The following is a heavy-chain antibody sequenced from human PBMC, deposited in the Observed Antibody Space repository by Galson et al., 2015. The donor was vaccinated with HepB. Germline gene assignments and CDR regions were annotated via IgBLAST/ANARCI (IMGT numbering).Heavy chain of an antibody. CDR2: IYPGDSDT. CDR1: GYSFTSYW. CDR3: ARQVSSGWSPAGWFDP. Sequence: QSGAEVKKPGESLKISCKGSGYSFTSYWIGWVRQMPGKGLEWMGIIYPGDSDTRYSPSFQGQVTISADKSISTAYLQWSSLKASDTAMYYCARQVSSGWSPAGWFDPWGQGTLVTVSS. J-gene: IGHJ5*02. V-gene: IGHV5-51*01. D-gene: IGHD6-19*01.